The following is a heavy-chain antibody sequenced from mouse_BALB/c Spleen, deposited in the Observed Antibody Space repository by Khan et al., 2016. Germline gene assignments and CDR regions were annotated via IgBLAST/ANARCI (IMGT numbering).Heavy chain of an antibody. V-gene: IGHV1-15*01. D-gene: IGHD1-1*01. CDR2: IDPETGGT. CDR1: GYTFTDYE. J-gene: IGHJ2*01. Sequence: QVQLQQSGAELVRPGASVTLSCKASGYTFTDYEMHWVKQTPVHGLEWIGAIDPETGGTAYNQKFKGKATLTADKSSSTAYMELRSLTSEDSAVYYCTRGEYYGSSYPFDYWGQGTTLTVSS. CDR3: TRGEYYGSSYPFDY.